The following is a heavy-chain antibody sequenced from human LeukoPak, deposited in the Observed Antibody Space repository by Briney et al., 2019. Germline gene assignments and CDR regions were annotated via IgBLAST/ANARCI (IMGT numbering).Heavy chain of an antibody. Sequence: GGSLRLSCAASGFPFSGNSMHWVRQAPGKGLEWVSVIDSRSRNIYYADSVKGRITVSRDNAKNSLYLQMDSLRVEDTAVYYCARDRDLGNWGQGTMVTVSS. D-gene: IGHD3-10*01. V-gene: IGHV3-21*01. J-gene: IGHJ3*01. CDR2: IDSRSRNI. CDR3: ARDRDLGN. CDR1: GFPFSGNS.